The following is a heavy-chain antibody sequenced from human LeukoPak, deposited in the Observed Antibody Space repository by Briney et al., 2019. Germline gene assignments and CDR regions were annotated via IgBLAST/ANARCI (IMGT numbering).Heavy chain of an antibody. CDR2: IKQDGSEE. CDR3: ARVSAMYAFDY. D-gene: IGHD2-8*01. Sequence: GGSLRLSCAASGFTFSSYWMSWVRQAPGKGLEWVANIKQDGSEEYYVASVKGRFTISRENAKNSLYLQMNTLRAEATAVYYCARVSAMYAFDYWGQGTLVTVSS. CDR1: GFTFSSYW. V-gene: IGHV3-7*01. J-gene: IGHJ4*02.